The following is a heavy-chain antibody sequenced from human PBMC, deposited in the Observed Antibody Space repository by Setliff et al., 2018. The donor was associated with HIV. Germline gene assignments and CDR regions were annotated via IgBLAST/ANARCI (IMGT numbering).Heavy chain of an antibody. CDR3: ARDPGGLYCRSTTCQGGCFDP. CDR2: FYETGYT. J-gene: IGHJ5*02. D-gene: IGHD2-2*01. CDR1: GGSITTTDYY. Sequence: SETLSLTCSVSGGSITTTDYYWGWIRQPPGKGLEWIGSFYETGYTYYNPSLKSRVIISLDTSKNQLSLKLNSLTAADTAVYYCARDPGGLYCRSTTCQGGCFDPWGQGTLVTVSS. V-gene: IGHV4-39*07.